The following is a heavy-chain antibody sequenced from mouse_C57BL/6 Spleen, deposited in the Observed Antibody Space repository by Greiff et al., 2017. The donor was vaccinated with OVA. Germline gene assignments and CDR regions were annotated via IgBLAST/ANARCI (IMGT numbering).Heavy chain of an antibody. CDR1: GYSITSGYY. CDR2: ISYDGSN. CDR3: AREGRPLGG. J-gene: IGHJ2*01. V-gene: IGHV3-6*01. D-gene: IGHD3-1*01. Sequence: ESGPGLVKPSQSLSLTCSVTGYSITSGYYWNWIRQFPGNKLEWMGYISYDGSNNYNPSLKNRISITRDTSKNQFFLKLNSVTTEDTATYYCAREGRPLGGWGQGTTLTVSS.